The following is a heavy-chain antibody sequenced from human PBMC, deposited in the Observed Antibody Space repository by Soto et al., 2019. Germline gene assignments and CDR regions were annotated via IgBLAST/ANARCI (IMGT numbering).Heavy chain of an antibody. Sequence: QVQLVQSGAEVKKPGASVKVSCKSSGYVFTGYYMHWVRQAPGQGLEWLGWINPISGDTKYAQKFQGWVTMTRDTSSNTVYMELTRLRPDDTPVYYCARDYGAAAGTSLNWFDPWGQGTLVTVSP. CDR2: INPISGDT. V-gene: IGHV1-2*04. CDR1: GYVFTGYY. D-gene: IGHD6-13*01. CDR3: ARDYGAAAGTSLNWFDP. J-gene: IGHJ5*02.